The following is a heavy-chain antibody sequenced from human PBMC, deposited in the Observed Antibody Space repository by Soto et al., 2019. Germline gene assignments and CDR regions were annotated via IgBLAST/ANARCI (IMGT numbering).Heavy chain of an antibody. Sequence: PSETLSLSCTVSGGSVSSGSYYWSWIRQPPGKGLEWIGYIYYSGSTNYNPSLKTRVTISVDTSKNQFSLKLISVTAADTAVYYCARDNGYSSKLWALNYGMDVWGQGNTVSGSS. V-gene: IGHV4-61*01. J-gene: IGHJ6*02. CDR1: GGSVSSGSYY. D-gene: IGHD6-13*01. CDR3: ARDNGYSSKLWALNYGMDV. CDR2: IYYSGST.